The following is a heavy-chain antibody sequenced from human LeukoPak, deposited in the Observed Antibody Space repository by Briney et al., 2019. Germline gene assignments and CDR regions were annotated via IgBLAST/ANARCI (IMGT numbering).Heavy chain of an antibody. CDR1: GFTFSSYA. V-gene: IGHV3-23*01. D-gene: IGHD5-12*01. Sequence: GGSLRLSCAASGFTFSSYAMSWVRQAPGKGLEWVSAISGSGGSTYYADSVKGRFTISRDNSENTLYLQMDSLRADDTAVYYCVRGGSPSEYWGQGTLVTVSS. CDR3: VRGGSPSEY. J-gene: IGHJ4*02. CDR2: ISGSGGST.